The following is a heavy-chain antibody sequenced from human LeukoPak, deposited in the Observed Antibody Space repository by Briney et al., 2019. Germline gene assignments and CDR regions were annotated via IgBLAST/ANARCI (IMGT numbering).Heavy chain of an antibody. J-gene: IGHJ5*02. D-gene: IGHD3-10*01. CDR1: GYTFTSYG. CDR3: ARDLFSAGSYYNSVQWFDP. CDR2: ISAYNGNT. V-gene: IGHV1-18*01. Sequence: GASVKVSCKASGYTFTSYGISWVRQAPGQGLEWMGWISAYNGNTNYAQKLQGRVTMTTDTSTSTAYMELRSLRSDDTAVYYCARDLFSAGSYYNSVQWFDPWGQGTLVTVSS.